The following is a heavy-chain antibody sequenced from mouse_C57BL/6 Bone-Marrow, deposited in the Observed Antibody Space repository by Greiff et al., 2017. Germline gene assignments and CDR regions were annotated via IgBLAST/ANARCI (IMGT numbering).Heavy chain of an antibody. D-gene: IGHD1-1*01. V-gene: IGHV1-52*01. CDR1: GYTFTSYW. Sequence: VQLQQSGAELVRPGSSVKLSCKASGYTFTSYWMHWVKQRPIQGLEWIGNIDPSDSETHYNQKFKDKATLTVDKSSSTAYMQLSSLTSEDSAVYYCARRGYGSSYDAMDYWGQGTSVTVSS. CDR2: IDPSDSET. J-gene: IGHJ4*01. CDR3: ARRGYGSSYDAMDY.